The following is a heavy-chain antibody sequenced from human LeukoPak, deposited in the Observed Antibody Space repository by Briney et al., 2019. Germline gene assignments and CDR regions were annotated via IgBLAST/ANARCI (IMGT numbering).Heavy chain of an antibody. CDR3: ARTIGDYLDY. V-gene: IGHV3-30*03. J-gene: IGHJ4*02. D-gene: IGHD4-17*01. Sequence: PGGSLRLSCAASGFIFSDYGMHWVRQAPGKGLEWVAVLSYDGGNEYYADSVKGRFTISRENSKNTLHLQMNSLRVENTAAHYCARTIGDYLDYWGQGTLVTVSS. CDR1: GFIFSDYG. CDR2: LSYDGGNE.